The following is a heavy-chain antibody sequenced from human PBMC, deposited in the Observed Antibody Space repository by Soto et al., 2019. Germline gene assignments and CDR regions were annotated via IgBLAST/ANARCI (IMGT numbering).Heavy chain of an antibody. J-gene: IGHJ4*02. Sequence: QVQLLQSGAEVKKPGASVRVSCRASGYTFKNYDINWVRRAPGQGLEWMGWMNPNSGNTGYAQKFQDRVTMTSDTSTRTAYMELSSLTAEDTALYYCASEDCRNNCLKGFGYWGQGTLVTVSS. CDR2: MNPNSGNT. CDR1: GYTFKNYD. CDR3: ASEDCRNNCLKGFGY. V-gene: IGHV1-8*01. D-gene: IGHD2-15*01.